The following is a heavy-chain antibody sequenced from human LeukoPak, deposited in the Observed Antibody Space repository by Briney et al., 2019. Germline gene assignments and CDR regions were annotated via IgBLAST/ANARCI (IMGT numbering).Heavy chain of an antibody. D-gene: IGHD5-18*01. CDR1: GFTFGSYW. CDR3: ARDFYTYGSSWFDP. Sequence: SGGSLRFSCAASGFTFGSYWMHWVRQAPGKGLVWISRINSDGSSTGYADSVKGRFTISRDNAKNTLYLQMNSLRAEDTAVYCCARDFYTYGSSWFDPWGQGTLVTVSS. CDR2: INSDGSST. J-gene: IGHJ5*02. V-gene: IGHV3-74*01.